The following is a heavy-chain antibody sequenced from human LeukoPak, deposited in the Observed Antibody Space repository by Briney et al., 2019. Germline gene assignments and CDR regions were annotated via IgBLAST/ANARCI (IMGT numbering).Heavy chain of an antibody. CDR2: IYYSGST. Sequence: ASETLSLTCTVSGGSISSYYWSWIRQPPGKGLEWIGYIYYSGSTNYNPSLKSRVTMSVDTSKNQFSLKLSSVTAADTAVYYCAREARSGIAADYWGQGTLVTVSS. D-gene: IGHD6-13*01. V-gene: IGHV4-59*01. J-gene: IGHJ4*02. CDR1: GGSISSYY. CDR3: AREARSGIAADY.